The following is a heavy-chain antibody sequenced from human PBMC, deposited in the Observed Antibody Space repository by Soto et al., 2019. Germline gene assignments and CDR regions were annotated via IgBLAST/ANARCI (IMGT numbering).Heavy chain of an antibody. CDR3: ARGVGSSPPQY. J-gene: IGHJ4*02. Sequence: SETLSLTCTISGGSVSIYYWSWIRQSTGQGLEWIGYIYASGSPYYNPSLRSRVTISADTSKNQISLKLTSPTAADTAVYYCARGVGSSPPQYWGRGTLVTVSS. D-gene: IGHD1-26*01. CDR2: IYASGSP. CDR1: GGSVSIYY. V-gene: IGHV4-59*02.